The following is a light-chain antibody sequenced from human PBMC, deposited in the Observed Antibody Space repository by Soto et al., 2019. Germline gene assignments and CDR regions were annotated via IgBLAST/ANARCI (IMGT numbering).Light chain of an antibody. Sequence: QSVLTQPPSASGSPGQSVTISCTGTSSDVGRYNRVSWYQHYPGKAPKLMIYEVNKRPSEVPDRFSGSKSGNTASLTVSGLQAEDEADYYCCSFTGNTIGVFGGGTKLTVL. CDR2: EVN. V-gene: IGLV2-8*01. J-gene: IGLJ2*01. CDR1: SSDVGRYNR. CDR3: CSFTGNTIGV.